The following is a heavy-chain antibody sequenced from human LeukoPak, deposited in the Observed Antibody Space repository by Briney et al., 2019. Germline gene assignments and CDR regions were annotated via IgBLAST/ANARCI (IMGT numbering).Heavy chain of an antibody. CDR2: INPNSGGT. D-gene: IGHD5-18*01. V-gene: IGHV1-2*02. CDR3: ARGSFSADAPLVLDYFHH. CDR1: GYTFTGYY. J-gene: IGHJ1*01. Sequence: ASVKVSCKASGYTFTGYYMHWVRQAPGQGLEWMGWINPNSGGTNYAQKFQGRVTMTRDTSISTAYMELSRLKSDDTAVYYCARGSFSADAPLVLDYFHHWGQGTLVTVSS.